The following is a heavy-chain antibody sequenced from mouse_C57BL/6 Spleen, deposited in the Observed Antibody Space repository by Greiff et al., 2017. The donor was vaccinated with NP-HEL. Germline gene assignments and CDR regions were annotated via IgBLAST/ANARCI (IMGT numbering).Heavy chain of an antibody. V-gene: IGHV7-3*01. CDR2: IRNKANGYTT. CDR1: GFTFTDYY. CDR3: ARYRGSAWFAY. J-gene: IGHJ3*01. Sequence: DVQLQESGGGLVQPGGSLSLSCAASGFTFTDYYMSWVRQPPGQALEWLGFIRNKANGYTTEYSASVKGRFTISRDNSQSILYLQMNALRAEDSATYDGARYRGSAWFAYWGQGTLVTVSA.